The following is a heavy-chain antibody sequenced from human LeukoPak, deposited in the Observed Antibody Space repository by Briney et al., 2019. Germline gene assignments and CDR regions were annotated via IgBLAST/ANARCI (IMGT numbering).Heavy chain of an antibody. Sequence: ASVKVSCTASGYTFTGYYMHWVRQAPGQGLEWMGRINPNSGGTNYAQKFQGRVTMTRDTSISTAYMELSRLRSDDTAVYYCASIPPCSGGSCYSAYYYGMDVWGQGTTVTVSS. CDR2: INPNSGGT. CDR3: ASIPPCSGGSCYSAYYYGMDV. D-gene: IGHD2-15*01. J-gene: IGHJ6*02. V-gene: IGHV1-2*06. CDR1: GYTFTGYY.